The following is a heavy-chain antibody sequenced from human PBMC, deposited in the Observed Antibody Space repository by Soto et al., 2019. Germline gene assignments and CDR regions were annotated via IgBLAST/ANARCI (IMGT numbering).Heavy chain of an antibody. CDR3: ARHQGPTTPENWFDP. Sequence: QVHLVQSGVEVKTPGASVKVSCQASGYTFFTYDISWVRQAPGQGLEWMGWISTYSGDTKYAQKFQGRVTMTTDTSTTTAYLELRSLRSDDTAVYYCARHQGPTTPENWFDPWGQGTLVTVSS. CDR2: ISTYSGDT. D-gene: IGHD5-12*01. CDR1: GYTFFTYD. J-gene: IGHJ5*02. V-gene: IGHV1-18*01.